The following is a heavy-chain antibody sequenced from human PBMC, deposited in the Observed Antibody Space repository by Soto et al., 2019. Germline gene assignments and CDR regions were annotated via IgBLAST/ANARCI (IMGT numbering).Heavy chain of an antibody. CDR1: GYTFTSFY. Sequence: QVQVVQSGAEVKKPGASVKVSCKASGYTFTSFYLHWVRQAPGQGLEWMGRINPSGGSTSYAQRFQGRVTVTRDTSTSTVYLELSSLRSDDKAVYYCERGGSVAVVPDGFDHWGQGTLVTVSS. V-gene: IGHV1-46*01. CDR3: ERGGSVAVVPDGFDH. J-gene: IGHJ4*02. D-gene: IGHD2-21*02. CDR2: INPSGGST.